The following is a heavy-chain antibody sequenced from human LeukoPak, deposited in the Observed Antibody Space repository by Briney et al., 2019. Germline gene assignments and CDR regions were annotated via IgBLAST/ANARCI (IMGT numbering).Heavy chain of an antibody. D-gene: IGHD6-13*01. CDR1: GFTFSDYY. CDR2: INPTSGST. CDR3: AKEHMAAAVYYFDY. Sequence: PGGSLRLSCAASGFTFSDYYMSWVRQAPGKGLERVSSINPTSGSTYYADSVKGRFTISGDNSKNTLYLQMNSLRAEDTAVYYCAKEHMAAAVYYFDYWGQGTLVTVSS. V-gene: IGHV3-23*01. J-gene: IGHJ4*02.